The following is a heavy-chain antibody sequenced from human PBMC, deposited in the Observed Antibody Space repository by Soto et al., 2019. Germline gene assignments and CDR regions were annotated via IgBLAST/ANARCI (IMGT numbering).Heavy chain of an antibody. V-gene: IGHV1-18*01. Sequence: QVQLVQSGAEVKKPGASVKVSCKASGYTFTSYGISWVRQAPGQGLEWMGWISAYNGNTNYAQKLQGRVTMTTETSTSTAYMELRSLRSDDTAVYYCARSIREVVPAAYYYYGMDVWGQGTTVTVSS. CDR3: ARSIREVVPAAYYYYGMDV. D-gene: IGHD2-2*01. J-gene: IGHJ6*02. CDR1: GYTFTSYG. CDR2: ISAYNGNT.